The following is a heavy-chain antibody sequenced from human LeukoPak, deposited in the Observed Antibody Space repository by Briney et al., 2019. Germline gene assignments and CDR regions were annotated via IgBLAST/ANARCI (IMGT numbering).Heavy chain of an antibody. D-gene: IGHD2-15*01. CDR2: ISNNGGYT. CDR1: GFTFSSSA. CDR3: AKQLGYCSDGSCYFPY. J-gene: IGHJ4*02. Sequence: AGGSLRLSWAASGFTFSSSAMSWVRQAPGKGLEWCSAISNNGGYTYYADSVQGRLTISRDNSKSTLCLQMNSLRAEDTAVYYCAKQLGYCSDGSCYFPYWGQGTLVTVSS. V-gene: IGHV3-23*01.